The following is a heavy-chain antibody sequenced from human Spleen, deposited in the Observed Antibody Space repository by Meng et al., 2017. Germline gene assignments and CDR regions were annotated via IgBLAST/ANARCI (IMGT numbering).Heavy chain of an antibody. CDR2: INHSGST. Sequence: QVPLQQWGAGLLKPSETLSLTCAVYGGSFSGYYWSWIRQPPGKGLEWIGEINHSGSTNYNPSLKSRVTISVDTSKNQFSLKLSSVTAADTAVYYCARGWWLATSNSNWFDPWGQGTLVTGSS. CDR1: GGSFSGYY. J-gene: IGHJ5*02. V-gene: IGHV4-34*01. D-gene: IGHD6-19*01. CDR3: ARGWWLATSNSNWFDP.